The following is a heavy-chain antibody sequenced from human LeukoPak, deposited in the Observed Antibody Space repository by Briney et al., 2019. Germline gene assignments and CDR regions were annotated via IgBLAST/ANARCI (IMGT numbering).Heavy chain of an antibody. CDR2: ISAYNGNT. V-gene: IGHV1-18*01. D-gene: IGHD5-18*01. CDR3: ARDYTRGYSYGYDAFDI. Sequence: GASVKVSCKASGYTFTSYGISWVRQAPGQGLEWMGWISAYNGNTNYAQKLQGRVTMTTDTSTSTAYVELRSLRSDDTAAYYCARDYTRGYSYGYDAFDIWGQGTMVTVSS. CDR1: GYTFTSYG. J-gene: IGHJ3*02.